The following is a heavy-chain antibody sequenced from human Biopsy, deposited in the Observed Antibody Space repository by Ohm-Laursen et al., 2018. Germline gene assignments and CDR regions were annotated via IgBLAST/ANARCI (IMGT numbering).Heavy chain of an antibody. J-gene: IGHJ4*02. Sequence: SLRLSCAASGFTFSSYCMHWVRQAPGKGLEWGGAIWYDGSNKNYADSVKGRFTISRDNSKNTLYLQMNSLRGEDTAVYYCAKCMTGGSNYYFHHCGQGTLVTVSS. CDR2: IWYDGSNK. V-gene: IGHV3-33*06. D-gene: IGHD2-8*01. CDR1: GFTFSSYC. CDR3: AKCMTGGSNYYFHH.